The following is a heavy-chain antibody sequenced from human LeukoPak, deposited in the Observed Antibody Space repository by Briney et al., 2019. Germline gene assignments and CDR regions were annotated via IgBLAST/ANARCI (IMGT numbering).Heavy chain of an antibody. CDR1: GFTFSRNS. CDR3: ARDAGSGSYYIDY. Sequence: GGSLRLFCAASGFTFSRNSMNWVRQAPGKGLEWGSSISSSNIYHADSVKGRFTITRDNAKNSLYLQMNSLRADDTALYYCARDAGSGSYYIDYWGRGTLVTVSS. V-gene: IGHV3-21*01. J-gene: IGHJ4*02. D-gene: IGHD3-10*01. CDR2: ISSSNI.